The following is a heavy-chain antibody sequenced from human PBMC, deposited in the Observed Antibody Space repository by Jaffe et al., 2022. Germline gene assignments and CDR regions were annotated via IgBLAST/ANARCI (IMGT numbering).Heavy chain of an antibody. Sequence: QVQLVQSGAEVKKPGSSVKVSCKASGGTFSSYTISWVRQAPGQGLEWMGRIIPILGIANYAQKFQGRVTITADKSTSTAYMELSSLRSEDTAVYYCARDKTAGYSSSWSGFDYWGQGTLVTVSS. CDR2: IIPILGIA. CDR3: ARDKTAGYSSSWSGFDY. J-gene: IGHJ4*02. CDR1: GGTFSSYT. V-gene: IGHV1-69*08. D-gene: IGHD6-13*01.